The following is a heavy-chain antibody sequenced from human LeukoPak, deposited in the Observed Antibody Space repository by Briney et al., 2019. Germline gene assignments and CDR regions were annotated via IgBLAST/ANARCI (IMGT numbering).Heavy chain of an antibody. CDR1: GFTFSTYE. CDR3: TTDHVGATVEFDS. J-gene: IGHJ4*02. V-gene: IGHV3-48*03. Sequence: GGSLRLSCAASGFTFSTYEMNWVRQAPGEGLEWSSYISGSGSSVKYADSVKGRFTISRDNAKNSLYLQMDSLRAEDTAIFYCTTDHVGATVEFDSWGQGTLVTVSS. CDR2: ISGSGSSV. D-gene: IGHD1-26*01.